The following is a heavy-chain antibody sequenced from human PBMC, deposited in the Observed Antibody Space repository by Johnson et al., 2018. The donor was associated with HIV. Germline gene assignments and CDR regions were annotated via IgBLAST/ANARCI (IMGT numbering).Heavy chain of an antibody. CDR2: INWTGDRT. CDR3: ARDIMYLYAFDI. CDR1: GFNFDDYG. J-gene: IGHJ3*02. V-gene: IGHV3-20*04. D-gene: IGHD3-16*01. Sequence: VQLVESGGGVVRPGGSLRLSCAPSGFNFDDYGMSWVRQAPGKGLEWVSGINWTGDRTGYVDSVKGRFTISRDNAKNSLYLQMNSLRAEDTALYYCARDIMYLYAFDIWGQGTMVTVSS.